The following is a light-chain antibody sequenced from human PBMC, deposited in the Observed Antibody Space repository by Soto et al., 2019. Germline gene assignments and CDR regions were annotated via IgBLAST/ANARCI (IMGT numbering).Light chain of an antibody. V-gene: IGKV1-6*01. Sequence: PSSLPASVGDRVTITCRASQGIRNDLDWFQQKPGKAPKLLIYAASNLQSGVPARFSGSGSGTDFTLTISSLQPEDFATYYCLQKYFYPFTFGPGTKVDIK. CDR1: QGIRND. J-gene: IGKJ3*01. CDR2: AAS. CDR3: LQKYFYPFT.